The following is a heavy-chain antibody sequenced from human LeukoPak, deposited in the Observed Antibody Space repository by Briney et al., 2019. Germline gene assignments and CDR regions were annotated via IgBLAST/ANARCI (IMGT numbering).Heavy chain of an antibody. D-gene: IGHD1-1*01. Sequence: ASVKVSCEASGYTFTSYYMHWVRQAPGQGLEWMGIINPSGGSTSYAQKFQGRVTMTRDTSTSTVYMELSSLRSEDTAVYYCARDSPPTGTTAFFDYWGQGTLVTVSS. J-gene: IGHJ4*02. V-gene: IGHV1-46*01. CDR2: INPSGGST. CDR3: ARDSPPTGTTAFFDY. CDR1: GYTFTSYY.